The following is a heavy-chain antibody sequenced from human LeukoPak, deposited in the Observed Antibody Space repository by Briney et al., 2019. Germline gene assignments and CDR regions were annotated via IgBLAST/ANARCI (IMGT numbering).Heavy chain of an antibody. CDR3: VRHTTSGWYQVVY. CDR2: ITYSGST. D-gene: IGHD6-19*01. J-gene: IGHJ4*02. V-gene: IGHV4-59*01. CDR1: GGSFSSYY. Sequence: SETLSLTCTVSGGSFSSYYWSWIRQPPGKGLEWIGYITYSGSTDHNPSLKSRVTISVDASKNQFSLKLTSVTAADTAVYYCVRHTTSGWYQVVYWGQGTLVTVSS.